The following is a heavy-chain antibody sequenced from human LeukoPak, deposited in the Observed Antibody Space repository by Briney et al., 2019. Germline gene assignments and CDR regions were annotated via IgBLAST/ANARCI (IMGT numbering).Heavy chain of an antibody. CDR3: ARDIAGGWFDP. D-gene: IGHD3-10*01. Sequence: SETLSLTCAVSGGSISSGGYSWSWIRQPPGKGLEWIGYIYHSGSTYYNPSLKSRVTISVDRSKNQFSLKLSSVTAADTAVYYCARDIAGGWFDPWGQGTMVTVSS. CDR2: IYHSGST. CDR1: GGSISSGGYS. J-gene: IGHJ5*02. V-gene: IGHV4-30-2*01.